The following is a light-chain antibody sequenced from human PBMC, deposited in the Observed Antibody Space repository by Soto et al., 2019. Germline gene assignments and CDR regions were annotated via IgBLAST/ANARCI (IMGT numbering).Light chain of an antibody. J-gene: IGLJ2*01. CDR1: SSDVGGFNY. CDR3: SSYAGNNDLL. V-gene: IGLV2-8*01. CDR2: EVS. Sequence: QSALTQPPSASGSPGQSVTISCTGISSDVGGFNYVSWYQQHPGKAPKLMIYEVSKRPSGVPDRCSGYKSGNTASLTVSGLQAEDEGDYYCSSYAGNNDLLFGGGTKLTVL.